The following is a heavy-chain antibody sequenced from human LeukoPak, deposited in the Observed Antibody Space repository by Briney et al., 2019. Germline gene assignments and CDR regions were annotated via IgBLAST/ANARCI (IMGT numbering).Heavy chain of an antibody. V-gene: IGHV3-48*03. D-gene: IGHD2-15*01. Sequence: GGSLRLSCVASGFAFSSYEMSWVRQAPGKGLEWVSFISGDGRAIHYADSVRGRFTISADNARNSVFLQMNSLRAEDTAVYYRATEDLGYCSGGSCYSNYYYGMDVWGQGTTVTVSS. CDR1: GFAFSSYE. CDR3: ATEDLGYCSGGSCYSNYYYGMDV. CDR2: ISGDGRAI. J-gene: IGHJ6*02.